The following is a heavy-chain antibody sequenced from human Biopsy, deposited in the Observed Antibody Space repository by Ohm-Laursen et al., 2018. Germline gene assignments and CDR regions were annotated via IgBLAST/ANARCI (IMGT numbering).Heavy chain of an antibody. CDR1: GFTFSDYY. CDR3: ARGGTLVVVPTAVLHSFDI. CDR2: ITSGGSTT. D-gene: IGHD2-2*01. J-gene: IGHJ3*02. V-gene: IGHV3-11*01. Sequence: SLRLSCAASGFTFSDYYMSWIRQAPGKGLEWVSYITSGGSTTDYADSVKGRFTISRDNAKSSLFLQMNSLRAEDTAVYYCARGGTLVVVPTAVLHSFDIWGQGTMVTVSS.